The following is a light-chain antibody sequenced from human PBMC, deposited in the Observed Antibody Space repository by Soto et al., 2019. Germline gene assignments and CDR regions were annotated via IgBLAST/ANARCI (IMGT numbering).Light chain of an antibody. CDR3: QSYDSSLSGYV. J-gene: IGLJ1*01. CDR2: GNN. V-gene: IGLV1-40*01. Sequence: QFVLTQPPSVSGAPGQRLTISCTGSSSNIGAGYDVHWYRQPPGTAPKLLIFGNNNRPSGVPDRFSGSKSGTSASLAITGLQAEDEADYYCQSYDSSLSGYVFGTGTKLTVL. CDR1: SSNIGAGYD.